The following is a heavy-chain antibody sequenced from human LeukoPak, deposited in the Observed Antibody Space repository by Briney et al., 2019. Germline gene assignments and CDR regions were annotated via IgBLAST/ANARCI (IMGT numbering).Heavy chain of an antibody. Sequence: PGGSLRLSCAGPGLIFSNYAMTWVRQAPGKGLEWVSSITGNGGSAVYTDSVKGRFTTSRGNSKNTLYLQMNSLRAEDTALYYCTKDPNGDYIGAFDPWGQGTLVTVSS. CDR2: ITGNGGSA. CDR3: TKDPNGDYIGAFDP. J-gene: IGHJ5*02. V-gene: IGHV3-23*01. D-gene: IGHD4-17*01. CDR1: GLIFSNYA.